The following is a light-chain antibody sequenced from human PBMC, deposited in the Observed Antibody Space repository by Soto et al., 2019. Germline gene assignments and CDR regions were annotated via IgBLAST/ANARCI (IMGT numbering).Light chain of an antibody. CDR2: EVT. J-gene: IGLJ1*01. Sequence: GSPRQSITISCTGTNSDVGSYNLVSWFQQHPGKAPKLVIYEVTKRPSGVSDRFSGSKSGNTASLTISGLQAEDEADYYCFSYAGDSVYVFGTGTK. V-gene: IGLV2-23*02. CDR3: FSYAGDSVYV. CDR1: NSDVGSYNL.